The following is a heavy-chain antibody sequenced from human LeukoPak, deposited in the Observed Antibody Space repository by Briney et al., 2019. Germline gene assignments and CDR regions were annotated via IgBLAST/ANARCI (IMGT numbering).Heavy chain of an antibody. D-gene: IGHD3-9*01. CDR1: GFTFSSSN. CDR2: ISSASTTM. V-gene: IGHV3-48*01. CDR3: ARALTGFIPGN. J-gene: IGHJ4*02. Sequence: QSGGSLRLSCAASGFTFSSSNMNWVRQAPGKGLEWVSYISSASTTMYYADSVKGRFTISRDNAKNSLYLQMNSLRAEDTAVYYCARALTGFIPGNWGQGTLVTVSS.